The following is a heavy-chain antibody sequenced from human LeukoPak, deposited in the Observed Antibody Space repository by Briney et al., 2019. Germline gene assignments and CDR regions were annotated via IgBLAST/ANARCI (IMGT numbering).Heavy chain of an antibody. V-gene: IGHV4-38-2*02. J-gene: IGHJ4*02. Sequence: SETLSLTCTVSGYSITSAYYWGWIRQSPGKGLAWIGSIYHSGSSYYNPSLKSRVTISVDTSKNQFSLKLSSVTAADTAVYYCARSLLWFGEENWGQGTLVTVSS. D-gene: IGHD3-10*01. CDR2: IYHSGSS. CDR1: GYSITSAYY. CDR3: ARSLLWFGEEN.